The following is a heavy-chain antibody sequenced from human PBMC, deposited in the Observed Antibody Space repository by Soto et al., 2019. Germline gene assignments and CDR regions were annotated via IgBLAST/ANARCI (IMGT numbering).Heavy chain of an antibody. CDR1: GYTFTNYH. CDR3: GRDFSGYSSRLGS. J-gene: IGHJ5*02. Sequence: QVQLVQSGAEVKKPGASVKISCKTSGYTFTNYHIHWVRQAPGQGLEWMGIINPSGGSARYIQKFQGRVTMTRDTSTSTVYMEVSSLRSEDTAMYYCGRDFSGYSSRLGSWGQGTLVTVSS. CDR2: INPSGGSA. D-gene: IGHD5-12*01. V-gene: IGHV1-46*03.